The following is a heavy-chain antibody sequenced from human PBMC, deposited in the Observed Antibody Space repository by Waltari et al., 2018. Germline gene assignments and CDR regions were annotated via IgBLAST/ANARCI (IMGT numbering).Heavy chain of an antibody. J-gene: IGHJ4*02. D-gene: IGHD3-3*01. CDR3: TRRREFFGPDY. CDR1: GYIFTDYD. CDR2: MNPNSGNT. Sequence: QVQLVQSGPEVKQPGASVKVSCEASGYIFTDYDINWVRQAPGQGFEWMGWMNPNSGNTGYAQQFQGRVTMTMNTPTSRAYIELRDLRSDDTAVYYCTRRREFFGPDYWGQGSLVTVSA. V-gene: IGHV1-8*01.